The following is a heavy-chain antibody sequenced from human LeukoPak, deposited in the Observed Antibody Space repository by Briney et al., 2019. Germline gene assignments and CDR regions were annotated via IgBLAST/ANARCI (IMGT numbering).Heavy chain of an antibody. CDR1: GFTFSTYA. CDR3: ARRSLPERSGWYFPDY. Sequence: GGSLRLSCAASGFTFSTYAMHWVRQAPGKGLEYVAAISSGGGVTYYADSVKGRFTISRDNSKNTLYLQMGSLRAEDMAVYYCARRSLPERSGWYFPDYWGQGTLVTVSS. D-gene: IGHD6-19*01. CDR2: ISSGGGVT. V-gene: IGHV3-64*02. J-gene: IGHJ4*02.